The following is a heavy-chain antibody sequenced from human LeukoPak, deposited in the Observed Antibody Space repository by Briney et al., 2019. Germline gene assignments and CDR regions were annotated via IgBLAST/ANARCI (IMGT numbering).Heavy chain of an antibody. CDR1: GYTFTSYY. CDR2: INPNSGGT. D-gene: IGHD3-22*01. CDR3: AREAYYYDSSGYYYFDY. J-gene: IGHJ4*02. V-gene: IGHV1-2*02. Sequence: GASVKVSCKASGYTFTSYYMHWVRQAPGQGLEWMGWINPNSGGTNYAQKFQGRVTMTRDTSISTAYMELSRLRSDDTAVYYCAREAYYYDSSGYYYFDYWGQGTLVTVSS.